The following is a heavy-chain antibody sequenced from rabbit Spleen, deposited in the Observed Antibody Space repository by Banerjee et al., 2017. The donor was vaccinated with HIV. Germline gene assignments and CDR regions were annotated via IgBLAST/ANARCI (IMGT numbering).Heavy chain of an antibody. CDR1: GFSFSSGYW. J-gene: IGHJ4*01. CDR2: IWTGDGGA. V-gene: IGHV1S45*01. Sequence: QEQLVESGGGLVQPEGSLTLTCKASGFSFSSGYWICWVRQTPGKGLEWMGCIWTGDGGAYYANWAKGRLTISKTSSTTVTLQMTSLTAADTATYFCTRSAGGTTSYADYLDLWGPGTLVTVS. D-gene: IGHD4-2*01. CDR3: TRSAGGTTSYADYLDL.